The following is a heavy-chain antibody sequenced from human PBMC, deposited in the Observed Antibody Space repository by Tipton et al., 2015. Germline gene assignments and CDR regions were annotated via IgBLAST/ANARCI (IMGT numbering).Heavy chain of an antibody. Sequence: TLSLTCTVSGASISSITYYWAWIRRHPGKGLEWIGYIYYSGNTYYNPSLKSRVTISVDTSKSQFSLKLTSVTAADTAVYYCARVKVATMLYYFDYWGQGTLVTVSS. CDR3: ARVKVATMLYYFDY. CDR2: IYYSGNT. V-gene: IGHV4-31*03. D-gene: IGHD5-12*01. J-gene: IGHJ4*02. CDR1: GASISSITYY.